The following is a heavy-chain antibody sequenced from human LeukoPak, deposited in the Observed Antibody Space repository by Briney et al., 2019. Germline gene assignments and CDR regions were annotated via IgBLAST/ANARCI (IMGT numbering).Heavy chain of an antibody. V-gene: IGHV3-30*02. CDR3: AGSSGWYSGIDY. Sequence: PGGSLRLSCAASGFTFSSYGMHWVRQAPGKGLEWVAFIRYDGSNKYYADSVKGRFTISRDNSKNTLYLQVNSLRAEDTAVYYCAGSSGWYSGIDYWGQGTLVTVSS. CDR2: IRYDGSNK. D-gene: IGHD6-19*01. CDR1: GFTFSSYG. J-gene: IGHJ4*02.